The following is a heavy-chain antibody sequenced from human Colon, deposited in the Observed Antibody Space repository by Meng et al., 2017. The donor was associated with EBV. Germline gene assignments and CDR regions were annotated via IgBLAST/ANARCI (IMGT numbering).Heavy chain of an antibody. J-gene: IGHJ4*02. CDR2: TSHSGST. V-gene: IGHV4-30-4*01. CDR1: GGPISSGDYY. D-gene: IGHD3-22*01. CDR3: ASSDYYRSDY. Sequence: QVQLQESGPGLVKPSQTLSLTCTVSGGPISSGDYYWSWIRQPPGKGLEWIGETSHSGSTDYSPSLKSRVTISLDKSKNQLSLKLNSVTAADTAVYYCASSDYYRSDYWGQGPLVTVAS.